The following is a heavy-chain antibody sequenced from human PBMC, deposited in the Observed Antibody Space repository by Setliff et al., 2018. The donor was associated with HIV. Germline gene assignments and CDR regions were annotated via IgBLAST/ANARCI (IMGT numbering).Heavy chain of an antibody. D-gene: IGHD2-15*01. V-gene: IGHV1-18*01. Sequence: ASVKVSCKASGYTFTRYAISWVRQAPGQGLEYLGWISAYNGNTNYAQKVQGRITMTTDASTSTVDMELRSLTSDDTAVYYCARLASGGWPLEVFDIWGQGTMVTGS. CDR1: GYTFTRYA. CDR2: ISAYNGNT. J-gene: IGHJ3*02. CDR3: ARLASGGWPLEVFDI.